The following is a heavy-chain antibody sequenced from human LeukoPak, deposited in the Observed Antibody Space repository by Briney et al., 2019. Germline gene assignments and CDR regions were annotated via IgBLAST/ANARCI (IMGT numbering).Heavy chain of an antibody. V-gene: IGHV1-69*13. Sequence: ASVKVSCKASGGTFSSYAISWVRQAPGQGLEWMGGIIPIFGTANYAQKFQGRVTITADESTSTAYMELSSLRSEDTAVYYCASARDSIVPPEGAFDIWGQGTMVTVSS. CDR3: ASARDSIVPPEGAFDI. CDR2: IIPIFGTA. D-gene: IGHD2/OR15-2a*01. CDR1: GGTFSSYA. J-gene: IGHJ3*02.